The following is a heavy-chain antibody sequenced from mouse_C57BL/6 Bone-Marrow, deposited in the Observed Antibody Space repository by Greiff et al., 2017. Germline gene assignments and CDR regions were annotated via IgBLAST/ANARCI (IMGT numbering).Heavy chain of an antibody. D-gene: IGHD1-1*01. J-gene: IGHJ4*01. V-gene: IGHV5-16*01. CDR1: GFTFSDYY. Sequence: EVKLVESEGGLVQPGSSMKLSCTASGFTFSDYYMAWVRQVPEKGLEWVANINYDGSSTYYLDSLKSRFIISRDNAKNILYLQMSSLKSEDTATYYCAREKSSFPYYYAMDYWGQGTSVTVSS. CDR3: AREKSSFPYYYAMDY. CDR2: INYDGSST.